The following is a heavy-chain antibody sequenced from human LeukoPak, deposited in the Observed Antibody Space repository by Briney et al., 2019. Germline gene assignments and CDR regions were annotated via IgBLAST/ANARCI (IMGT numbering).Heavy chain of an antibody. V-gene: IGHV4-59*01. Sequence: SETLSLTCTVSGGSISSYYWSWIRQPPGKGLEWIRYIYYSGSTNYNPSLKSRVTISVDTSKNQFSLKLSSVTAADTAVYYCASGGNGAYYFDYWGQGTLVTVSS. J-gene: IGHJ4*02. CDR2: IYYSGST. D-gene: IGHD1-1*01. CDR3: ASGGNGAYYFDY. CDR1: GGSISSYY.